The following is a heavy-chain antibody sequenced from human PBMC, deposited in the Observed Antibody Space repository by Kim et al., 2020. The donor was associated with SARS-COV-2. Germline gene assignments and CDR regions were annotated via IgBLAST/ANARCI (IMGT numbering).Heavy chain of an antibody. CDR1: GYTFTSYD. J-gene: IGHJ2*01. Sequence: ASVKVSCKASGYTFTSYDINWVRQATGQGLEWMGWMNPNSGNTGYAQKFQGRVTMTRNTSISTAYMELSSLRSEDTAVYYCARASMIVGGIDLWGRGTLVTVSS. CDR2: MNPNSGNT. D-gene: IGHD3-22*01. V-gene: IGHV1-8*01. CDR3: ARASMIVGGIDL.